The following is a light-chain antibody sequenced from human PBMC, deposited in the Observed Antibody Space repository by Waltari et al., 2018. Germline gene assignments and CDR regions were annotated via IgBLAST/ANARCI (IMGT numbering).Light chain of an antibody. CDR1: QNITRW. CDR2: DVS. J-gene: IGKJ4*01. Sequence: DIQMIQSPSTLSASVGDRVTITCRASQNITRWLYWDQQKPGKAPNLLVYDVSTLESGVPSRLSGRGSGTEFTLTISSLQPDDFAVYYCQQYYTYCSFGGGTKVEI. V-gene: IGKV1-5*01. CDR3: QQYYTYCS.